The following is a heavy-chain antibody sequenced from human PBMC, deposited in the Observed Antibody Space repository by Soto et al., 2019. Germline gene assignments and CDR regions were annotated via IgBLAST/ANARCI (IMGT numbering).Heavy chain of an antibody. V-gene: IGHV1-18*01. CDR1: GYTFTSYG. CDR2: ISAYNGNT. CDR3: AREAIAAAGTQAFDI. D-gene: IGHD6-13*01. J-gene: IGHJ3*02. Sequence: ASVKVSCKASGYTFTSYGINWVRQAPGQGLEWMGWISAYNGNTNYAQKLQGRVTMTTDTSTSTAYMELRSLRSDDTAVDYCAREAIAAAGTQAFDIWGQGTMVTVSS.